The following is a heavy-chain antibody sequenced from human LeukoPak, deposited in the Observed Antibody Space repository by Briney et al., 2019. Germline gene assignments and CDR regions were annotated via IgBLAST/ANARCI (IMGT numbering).Heavy chain of an antibody. CDR1: GFAFGIHG. Sequence: GGSLRLSCVTSGFAFGIHGMHWVRQAPGKGLEWVAVIWFDGSKKYYADSVRGRFTISRDNSKNTIYLQMNSLRAEDTALYYCAKDHSSGPSDYWGQGTLVTVSS. CDR3: AKDHSSGPSDY. CDR2: IWFDGSKK. D-gene: IGHD3-22*01. J-gene: IGHJ4*02. V-gene: IGHV3-33*06.